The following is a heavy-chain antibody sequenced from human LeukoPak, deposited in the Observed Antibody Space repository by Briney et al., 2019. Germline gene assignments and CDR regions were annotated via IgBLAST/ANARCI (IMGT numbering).Heavy chain of an antibody. CDR2: ISSNGGST. J-gene: IGHJ6*02. CDR1: GFTFSSYA. Sequence: GGSLRLSCAASGFTFSSYAMHLVRQAPGKGLEYVSAISSNGGSTYYANSVKGRFTISRDNSKNTLYLQMGSLRAEDMAVYYCARVNIYYGMGVWGQGTTVTVSS. CDR3: ARVNIYYGMGV. D-gene: IGHD3-10*02. V-gene: IGHV3-64*01.